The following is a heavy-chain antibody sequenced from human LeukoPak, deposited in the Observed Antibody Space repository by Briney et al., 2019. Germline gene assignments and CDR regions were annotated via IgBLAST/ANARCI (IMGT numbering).Heavy chain of an antibody. CDR2: IISSSNTI. CDR1: GSTFSTSG. Sequence: GGSLRLSCAASGSTFSTSGMNWVRQAPGKGLEWVSYIISSSNTIYYADSVKGRFTISRDNSKNSLYLQMNSLKAEDTAVYYCAREEKMEEGYYYYMDVWGKGTTVTVSS. CDR3: AREEKMEEGYYYYMDV. D-gene: IGHD5-24*01. V-gene: IGHV3-48*01. J-gene: IGHJ6*03.